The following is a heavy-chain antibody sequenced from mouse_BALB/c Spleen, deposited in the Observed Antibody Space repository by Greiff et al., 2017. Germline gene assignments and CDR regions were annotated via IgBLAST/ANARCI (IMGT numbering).Heavy chain of an antibody. CDR1: GFNIKDYY. J-gene: IGHJ3*01. D-gene: IGHD1-2*01. V-gene: IGHV14-4*02. CDR2: IDPENGDT. Sequence: LVESGAELVRSGASVKLSCTASGFNIKDYYMHWVKQRPEQGLEWIGWIDPENGDTEYAPKFQGKATMTADTSSNTAYLQLSSLTSEDTAVYYCNAYGAFAYWGQGTLVTVSA. CDR3: NAYGAFAY.